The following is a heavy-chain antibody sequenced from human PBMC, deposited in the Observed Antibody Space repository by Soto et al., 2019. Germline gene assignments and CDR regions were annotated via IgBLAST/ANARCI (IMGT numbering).Heavy chain of an antibody. Sequence: PGGSLRLSCAASGFTFTIYTMNWVRQAPGKGLEWVSAISWNSGSIDYADSVKGRFTISRDNAKNSLYLQMNSLRAEDTALYYCAKDMGDIVLVPAATFDYWGQGTLVTVSS. V-gene: IGHV3-9*01. D-gene: IGHD2-2*01. J-gene: IGHJ4*02. CDR3: AKDMGDIVLVPAATFDY. CDR2: ISWNSGSI. CDR1: GFTFTIYT.